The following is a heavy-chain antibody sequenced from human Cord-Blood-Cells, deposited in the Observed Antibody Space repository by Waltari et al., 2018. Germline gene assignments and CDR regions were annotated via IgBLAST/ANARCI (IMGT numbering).Heavy chain of an antibody. J-gene: IGHJ2*01. Sequence: QVQLQQSGPGLVKPSQTLSLTCAISGDSALSKRDAWNWNRQSPSRGLEWRGRTYYRSKWYNDYAVSVKSRITINPDTSKNQFSLQLNSVTPEDTAVYYCAREGASGPGYFDLWGRGTLVTVSS. CDR2: TYYRSKWYN. CDR3: AREGASGPGYFDL. CDR1: GDSALSKRDA. D-gene: IGHD3-16*01. V-gene: IGHV6-1*01.